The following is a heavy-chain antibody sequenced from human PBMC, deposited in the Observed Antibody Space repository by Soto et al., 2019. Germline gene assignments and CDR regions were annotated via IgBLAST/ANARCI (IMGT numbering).Heavy chain of an antibody. CDR3: ARSPTMTTSPLFDY. CDR1: GFTFSSYS. D-gene: IGHD4-17*01. CDR2: ISSSSSNI. V-gene: IGHV3-21*01. Sequence: PGGSLRPSCAASGFTFSSYSMNWVRQAPGKGLEWVSSISSSSSNIYYADSVKGRFTISRDNAKNSLYLQMNSLRAEDTAVYYYARSPTMTTSPLFDYWGQGTLVTVSS. J-gene: IGHJ4*02.